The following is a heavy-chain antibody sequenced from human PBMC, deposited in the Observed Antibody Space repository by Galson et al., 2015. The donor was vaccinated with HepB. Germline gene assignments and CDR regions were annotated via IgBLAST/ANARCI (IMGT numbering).Heavy chain of an antibody. D-gene: IGHD4-17*01. CDR3: AREGRITVTIFDY. V-gene: IGHV3-9*01. CDR2: ISWNSGTI. J-gene: IGHJ4*02. CDR1: GFTFDDYA. Sequence: SLRLSCAASGFTFDDYAMHWVRQAPGKGLEWVSGISWNSGTIVYADSVKGRFTISRDNSRNILYLQMNNLRAGDTAVYYCAREGRITVTIFDYWGQGSLVTVSS.